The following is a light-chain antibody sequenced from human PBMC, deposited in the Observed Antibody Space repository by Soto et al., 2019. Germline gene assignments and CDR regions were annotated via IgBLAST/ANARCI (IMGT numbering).Light chain of an antibody. CDR1: SSDVGGYNY. CDR2: EVS. Sequence: QSALTQPASVSGSPGQSITISCTGTSSDVGGYNYVSWYQQHTGKAPKLMIYEVSNRPSGVSNRFSGSKSGNTASLTISGLQSEDEADYYCSSYASSGAYVFGTGTKVTVL. J-gene: IGLJ1*01. V-gene: IGLV2-14*01. CDR3: SSYASSGAYV.